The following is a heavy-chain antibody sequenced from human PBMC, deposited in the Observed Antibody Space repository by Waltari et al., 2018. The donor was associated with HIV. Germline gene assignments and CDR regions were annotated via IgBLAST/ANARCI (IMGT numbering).Heavy chain of an antibody. D-gene: IGHD3-22*01. CDR3: ARVRGPYDSSGYFQYYFDY. CDR2: IYYSGST. CDR1: GGSISSGDYY. J-gene: IGHJ4*02. Sequence: QVQLQESGPGLVKPSQTLSLTCTVSGGSISSGDYYRSWIRQPPGKGLEWIGYIYYSGSTYYNPSLKSRVTISVDTSKNQFYLKLSSVTAADTAVYYCARVRGPYDSSGYFQYYFDYWSQGTLVTVSS. V-gene: IGHV4-30-4*01.